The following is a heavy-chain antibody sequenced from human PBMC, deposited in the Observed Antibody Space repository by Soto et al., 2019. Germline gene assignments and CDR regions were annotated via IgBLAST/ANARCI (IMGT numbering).Heavy chain of an antibody. J-gene: IGHJ5*02. V-gene: IGHV4-4*02. D-gene: IGHD2-15*01. CDR2: MYHSGST. CDR3: ARAHCSGGSCYSVQHWFDP. Sequence: QVQLQESGPGLVKPSGTLSLTCAVSGGSISSSNWWSWVRQPPGKGLEWIGEMYHSGSTNHNPSLKNRVTTSVDKSKNQFSLKLSSVTAADTAVYYCARAHCSGGSCYSVQHWFDPWGQGTLVTVSS. CDR1: GGSISSSNW.